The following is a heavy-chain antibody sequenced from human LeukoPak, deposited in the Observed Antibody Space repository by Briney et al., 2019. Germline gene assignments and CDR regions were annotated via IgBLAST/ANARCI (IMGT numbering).Heavy chain of an antibody. V-gene: IGHV4-4*02. CDR3: ARRVVVYYDSSGYPD. CDR1: GGSISSSNW. CDR2: IYHSGST. D-gene: IGHD3-22*01. J-gene: IGHJ4*02. Sequence: SGTLSLTCAVSGGSISSSNWWSWVRQPPGKGLEWIGEIYHSGSTNYNPSLKSRVTISVDKSKNQFSLKLSSVTAADTAVYYCARRVVVYYDSSGYPDWGQGTLVTVSS.